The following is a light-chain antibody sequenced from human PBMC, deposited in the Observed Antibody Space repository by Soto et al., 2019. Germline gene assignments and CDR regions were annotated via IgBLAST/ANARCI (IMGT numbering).Light chain of an antibody. CDR2: KAS. Sequence: DIQMTQSPSTLSASLGDRVTITCGASQSISSWLAWYQQKPGKAPKLLIYKASSLQSGVPSRFSGSGSGTEFTLTISSLQPDDFETYYCQQYKSYSLTFGGGTKVDIK. CDR1: QSISSW. CDR3: QQYKSYSLT. V-gene: IGKV1-5*03. J-gene: IGKJ4*01.